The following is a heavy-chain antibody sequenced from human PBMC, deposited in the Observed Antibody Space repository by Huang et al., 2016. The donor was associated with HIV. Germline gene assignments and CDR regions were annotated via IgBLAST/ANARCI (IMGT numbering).Heavy chain of an antibody. D-gene: IGHD2-2*01. Sequence: QLHLQQSGPGLVRPSETLSLICTVSGGSITSSNHYWGWIRQTPGKGLEWIGNFYDGGDAYDTPSLKNRVSISIDTSKSQFSLRLSSVIATDTAVYYCASGEYGKNAYDIWGQGTVVTVSA. V-gene: IGHV4-39*01. CDR2: FYDGGDA. CDR1: GGSITSSNHY. CDR3: ASGEYGKNAYDI. J-gene: IGHJ3*02.